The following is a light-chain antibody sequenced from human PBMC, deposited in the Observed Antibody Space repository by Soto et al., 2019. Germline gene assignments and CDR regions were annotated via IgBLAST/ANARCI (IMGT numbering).Light chain of an antibody. Sequence: QSVLTQPASVSGSPGQSITISCTGTSSDVGSYNYVSWYQQHPGKAPKLMIYDVSSRPSGVSSRFSGSKSDNTASLTISGLQAEDEADYYCSSYTGSSTYVFGTGTKLTVL. V-gene: IGLV2-14*03. J-gene: IGLJ1*01. CDR3: SSYTGSSTYV. CDR2: DVS. CDR1: SSDVGSYNY.